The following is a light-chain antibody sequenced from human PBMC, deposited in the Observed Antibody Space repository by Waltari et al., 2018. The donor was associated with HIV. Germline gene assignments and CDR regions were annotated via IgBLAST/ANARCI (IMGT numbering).Light chain of an antibody. CDR3: YSTDSSGIPL. Sequence: SYELTQPPSVSVSPGQTARITCSGDALPKKYAFWYQQKSGKAPVLVIYEDSKRPSGIPERFSGSSSGTMATLTIRGAQVEDEADYYCYSTDSSGIPLFGGGTKLTVL. V-gene: IGLV3-10*01. CDR2: EDS. CDR1: ALPKKY. J-gene: IGLJ2*01.